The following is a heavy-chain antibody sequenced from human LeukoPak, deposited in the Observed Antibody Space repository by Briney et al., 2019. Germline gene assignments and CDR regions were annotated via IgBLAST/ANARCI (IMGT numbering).Heavy chain of an antibody. CDR1: GFSFSSYS. J-gene: IGHJ6*03. D-gene: IGHD2-2*01. Sequence: GGSLRLSCAASGFSFSSYSMTWVRQAPGKGLEWVSSISSGSTDIFYADSVRGRFTISRDNAKNSLYLQMNSLRAEDTAVYYCARVLDCSTTTCFWNYFYYYMDVWGKGTTVPVSS. CDR3: ARVLDCSTTTCFWNYFYYYMDV. V-gene: IGHV3-21*01. CDR2: ISSGSTDI.